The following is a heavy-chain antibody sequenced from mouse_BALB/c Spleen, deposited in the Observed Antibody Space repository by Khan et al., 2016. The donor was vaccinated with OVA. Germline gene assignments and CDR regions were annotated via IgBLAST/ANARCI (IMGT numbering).Heavy chain of an antibody. V-gene: IGHV5-6*01. CDR1: GFTFSTYG. CDR2: ISTGGHYT. CDR3: ARLAYYYDSEVFAY. D-gene: IGHD1-1*01. J-gene: IGHJ3*01. Sequence: DVQLVESGGDLVEPGGSLKLSCAASGFTFSTYGMSWVRQTPDKRLEWVATISTGGHYTYYPDSVRGRFTISRDNAKNTLYLQMTSLKSEDTAMFYCARLAYYYDSEVFAYWGQGTLVTVSA.